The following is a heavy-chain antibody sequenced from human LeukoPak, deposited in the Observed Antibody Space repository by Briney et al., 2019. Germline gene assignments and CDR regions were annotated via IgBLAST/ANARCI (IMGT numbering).Heavy chain of an antibody. J-gene: IGHJ4*02. V-gene: IGHV4-4*07. CDR1: GGSISSYY. D-gene: IGHD2-21*02. CDR3: ARGGVYCGGDCCSGLSY. Sequence: SETLSLTCTVSGGSISSYYWSWIRQPAGKGLVWIGRIYTSGSTNYNPSLKSRVTMSVDTSKDQFSLKLSSVTAADTAVYYCARGGVYCGGDCCSGLSYWGQGTLVTVSS. CDR2: IYTSGST.